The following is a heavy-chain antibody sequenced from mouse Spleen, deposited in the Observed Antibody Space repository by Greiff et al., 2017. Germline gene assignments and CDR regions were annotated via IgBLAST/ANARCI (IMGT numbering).Heavy chain of an antibody. CDR1: GFSLTSYG. CDR3: ARTYYRYDDYYAMDY. Sequence: QVQLKESGPGLVAPSQSLSITCTVSGFSLTSYGVDWVRQSPGKGLEWLGVIWGGGSTNYNSALKSRLSISKDNSKSQVFLKMNSLQTDDTAMYYCARTYYRYDDYYAMDYWGQGTSVTVSS. D-gene: IGHD2-14*01. CDR2: IWGGGST. J-gene: IGHJ4*01. V-gene: IGHV2-6*01.